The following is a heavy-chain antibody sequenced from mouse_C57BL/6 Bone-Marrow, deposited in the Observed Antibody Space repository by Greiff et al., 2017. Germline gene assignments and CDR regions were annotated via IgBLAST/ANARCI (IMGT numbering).Heavy chain of an antibody. Sequence: QVQLQQPGAELVRPGTSVKLSCKASGYTFTSYWMHWVKQRPGQGLEWIGVIDPSDSYTNYNQKFKGKATLTVDTSSSTAYMQLSSLTSEDSAVYYCARQNCVDYWGQGTTLTVSS. D-gene: IGHD4-1*01. CDR1: GYTFTSYW. J-gene: IGHJ2*01. V-gene: IGHV1-59*01. CDR2: IDPSDSYT. CDR3: ARQNCVDY.